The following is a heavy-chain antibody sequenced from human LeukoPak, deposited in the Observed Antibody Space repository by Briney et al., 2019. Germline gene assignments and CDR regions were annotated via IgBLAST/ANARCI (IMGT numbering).Heavy chain of an antibody. CDR3: ARGGGGSGYLDY. CDR1: GYTFTTYD. Sequence: ASVKVSCKASGYTFTTYDITWVRQAPGQGLEWMGRISTYKGKTYYAQKLQGRVTMNTDTSTSTAHMDLRSLRSDDTALYYCARGGGGSGYLDYWGQGTLVTVSS. V-gene: IGHV1-18*01. D-gene: IGHD3-22*01. CDR2: ISTYKGKT. J-gene: IGHJ4*02.